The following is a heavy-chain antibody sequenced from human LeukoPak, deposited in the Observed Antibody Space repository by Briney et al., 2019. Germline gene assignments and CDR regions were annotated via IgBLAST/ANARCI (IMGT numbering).Heavy chain of an antibody. CDR3: ARSGDWSWFDH. V-gene: IGHV4-34*01. CDR1: GGSFSGYY. CDR2: INHSRST. Sequence: NPSETLSLTCAVYGGSFSGYYWSWIRQPPGKGLEWIGEINHSRSTNYNPSLKSPVTISVDTSKNQFSLKLSSVTAADTAVYYCARSGDWSWFDHWGQGTLVTVSS. J-gene: IGHJ5*02. D-gene: IGHD3/OR15-3a*01.